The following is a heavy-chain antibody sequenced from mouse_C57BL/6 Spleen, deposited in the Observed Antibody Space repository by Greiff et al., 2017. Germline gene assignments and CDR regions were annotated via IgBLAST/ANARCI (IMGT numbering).Heavy chain of an antibody. CDR1: GYSITSGYY. Sequence: EVQLVESGPGLVKPSQSLSLTCSVTGYSITSGYYWNWIRQFPGNKLEWMGYISYDGSNNYNPSLKNRISITRDTSKNQFFLKLNSVTTEDTATYYCARGGTYGSSHFDYWGQGTTLTVSS. CDR3: ARGGTYGSSHFDY. V-gene: IGHV3-6*01. CDR2: ISYDGSN. J-gene: IGHJ2*01. D-gene: IGHD1-1*01.